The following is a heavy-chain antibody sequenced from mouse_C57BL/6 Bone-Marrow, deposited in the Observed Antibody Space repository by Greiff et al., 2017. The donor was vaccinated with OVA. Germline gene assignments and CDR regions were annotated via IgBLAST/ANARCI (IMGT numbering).Heavy chain of an antibody. J-gene: IGHJ3*01. Sequence: VQLKQSGTVLARPGASVKMSCKTSGYTFTSYWMHWVKQRPGQGLEWIGAIYPGNSATSYNQKFKGKAKLTAVTSASTAYMELCSLTIAYAAVYYCTMASPFAYGGQGTLVTVSA. V-gene: IGHV1-5*01. CDR1: GYTFTSYW. CDR3: TMASPFAY. CDR2: IYPGNSAT.